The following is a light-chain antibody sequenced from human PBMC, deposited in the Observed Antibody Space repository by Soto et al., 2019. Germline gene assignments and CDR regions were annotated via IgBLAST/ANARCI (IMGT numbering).Light chain of an antibody. CDR2: DVT. Sequence: QSALTQPASVSGSPGQSITISCTGTSSDIGGYNYVSWYQQHPGKAPKLMIYDVTYRPSGVSNRFSASKSGNTASLTISGLQAENEADYYCASYASSKTVLFGGGTKLTVL. J-gene: IGLJ2*01. CDR1: SSDIGGYNY. V-gene: IGLV2-14*03. CDR3: ASYASSKTVL.